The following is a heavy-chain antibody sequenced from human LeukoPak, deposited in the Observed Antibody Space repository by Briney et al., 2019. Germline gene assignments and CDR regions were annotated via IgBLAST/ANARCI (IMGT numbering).Heavy chain of an antibody. D-gene: IGHD1-26*01. CDR1: GYTFTNYA. CDR3: ASIGSLFDY. Sequence: ASVKVSCKASGYTFTNYAMNWVRQAPGQGLEFMGWINTNTGSPTYAQDFTGRFVFSLDTSVNTAYLQISSLKAEDTAVYYCASIGSLFDYWGQGTLVTVSS. J-gene: IGHJ4*02. V-gene: IGHV7-4-1*02. CDR2: INTNTGSP.